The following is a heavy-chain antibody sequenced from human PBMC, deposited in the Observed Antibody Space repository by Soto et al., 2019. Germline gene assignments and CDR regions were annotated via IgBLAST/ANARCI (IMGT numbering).Heavy chain of an antibody. CDR3: ARGTRSGSYYYYGLDV. CDR1: GGTFSSYA. J-gene: IGHJ6*02. Sequence: SVKVSCKASGGTFSSYAISWVLQAALQGLDWMGGIIPIFGTTNYARRFQGRVTITADKSTSTAYMELRSLRSEDTAVYYCARGTRSGSYYYYGLDVWGQGTTVTVSS. D-gene: IGHD1-26*01. CDR2: IIPIFGTT. V-gene: IGHV1-69*06.